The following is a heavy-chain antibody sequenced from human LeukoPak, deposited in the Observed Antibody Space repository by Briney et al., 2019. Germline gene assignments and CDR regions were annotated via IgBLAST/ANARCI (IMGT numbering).Heavy chain of an antibody. CDR1: GGSISSGDYY. CDR2: IYYSGST. J-gene: IGHJ5*02. D-gene: IGHD2-2*01. Sequence: ASETLSLTCTVSGGSISSGDYYWSWIRQPPGKGLEWIGYIYYSGSTNYNPSLKSRVTMSVDTSKNQFSLKLSSVTAADTAVYYCARGARYCSSTSCHEPVPLSDNWFDPWGQGTLVTVSS. CDR3: ARGARYCSSTSCHEPVPLSDNWFDP. V-gene: IGHV4-61*08.